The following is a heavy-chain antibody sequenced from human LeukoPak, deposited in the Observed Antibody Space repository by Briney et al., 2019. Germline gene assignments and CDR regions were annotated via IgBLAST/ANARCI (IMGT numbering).Heavy chain of an antibody. D-gene: IGHD5/OR15-5a*01. CDR2: IYFGGTT. V-gene: IGHV3-53*01. CDR1: GFTISSNY. J-gene: IGHJ4*02. CDR3: ARGDGVYVY. Sequence: GGSLRLSCAASGFTISSNYMTWVRQAPGQGLEWVSVIYFGGTTYYADSVKGRFTISRDNSKNTVYLQMNSLRVEDTAVYYCARGDGVYVYWGQGTLVTVSS.